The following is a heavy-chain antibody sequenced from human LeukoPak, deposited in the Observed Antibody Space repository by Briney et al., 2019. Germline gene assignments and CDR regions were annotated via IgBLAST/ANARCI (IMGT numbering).Heavy chain of an antibody. CDR3: ARRGRDTSDIVVVPAAFLDY. CDR2: IYYTGST. CDR1: GGSISTYY. D-gene: IGHD2-2*01. J-gene: IGHJ4*02. Sequence: PSETLSLTCTVSGGSISTYYWTWIQQPPGKGLEWIGYIYYTGSTNYIPSLKRRVTISVDTSKNQFSLNLSSVTAADTAVYYCARRGRDTSDIVVVPAAFLDYWGQGTLVTVSS. V-gene: IGHV4-59*12.